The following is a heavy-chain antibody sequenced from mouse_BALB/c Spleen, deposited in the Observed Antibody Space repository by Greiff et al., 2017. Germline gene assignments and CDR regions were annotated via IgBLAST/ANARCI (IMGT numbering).Heavy chain of an antibody. CDR3: TRDEETMMITTAWFAY. CDR1: GFTFSSYT. D-gene: IGHD2-4*01. J-gene: IGHJ3*01. V-gene: IGHV5-6-4*01. Sequence: EVKLMESGGGLVKPGGSLKLSCAASGFTFSSYTMSWVRQPPEKRLEWVATISSGGSYTYYPDSVKGRFTISRDNAKNTLYLQMSSLKSEDTAMYYCTRDEETMMITTAWFAYWGQGTLVTVSA. CDR2: ISSGGSYT.